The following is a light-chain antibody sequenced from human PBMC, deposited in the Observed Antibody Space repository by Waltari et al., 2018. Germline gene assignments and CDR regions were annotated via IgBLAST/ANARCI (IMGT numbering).Light chain of an antibody. J-gene: IGLJ2*01. CDR1: ILRVYY. CDR3: SSRDSSGDVI. CDR2: GKN. V-gene: IGLV3-19*01. Sequence: SSELTQDSAVSVALGQTVRITCQGDILRVYYPNWCQQKPGQAPLLVIYGKNNRPSGIPDRFSASTSGSTASLTITGAQAEDEAHYYCSSRDSSGDVIFGGGTKLTVL.